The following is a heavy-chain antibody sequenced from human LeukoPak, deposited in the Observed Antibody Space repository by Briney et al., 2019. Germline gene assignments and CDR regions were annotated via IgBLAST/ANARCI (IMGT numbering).Heavy chain of an antibody. CDR3: ARDPGTYPRIAVAGHYGMDV. CDR2: IYSGGST. Sequence: GGSLRLSCAASGFTVSRNYMSWVRQAPGKGLEWVSIIYSGGSTYYADSVKGRFIISRDSSKNTLYLQMNFLRAEDTAVYYCARDPGTYPRIAVAGHYGMDVWGRGPRSPSP. CDR1: GFTVSRNY. D-gene: IGHD6-19*01. J-gene: IGHJ6*01. V-gene: IGHV3-53*01.